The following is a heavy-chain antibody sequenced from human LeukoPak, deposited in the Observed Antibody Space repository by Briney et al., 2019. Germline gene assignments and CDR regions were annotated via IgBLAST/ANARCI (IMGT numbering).Heavy chain of an antibody. CDR2: IYSGGST. CDR3: ARGLDGYGYYYYGMDV. J-gene: IGHJ6*02. CDR1: GFTVSSNY. Sequence: GGSLRLSRAASGFTVSSNYMSWVRQAPGKGLEWVSVIYSGGSTYYADSVKGRFTISRDNSKNTLYLQMNSLRAEDTAVYYCARGLDGYGYYYYGMDVWGQGTTVTVSS. V-gene: IGHV3-53*01. D-gene: IGHD5-18*01.